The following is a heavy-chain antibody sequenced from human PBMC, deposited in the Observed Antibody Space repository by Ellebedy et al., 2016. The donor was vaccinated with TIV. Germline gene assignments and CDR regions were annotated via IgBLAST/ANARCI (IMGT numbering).Heavy chain of an antibody. CDR3: TTGDSNPYHFYYYGMDV. CDR1: GFTFNNAW. V-gene: IGHV3-15*07. CDR2: IRSKTDGGTT. Sequence: GESLKISCAASGFTFNNAWMNWVRQAPGRGLEWVGRIRSKTDGGTTDYAEPVKGRFTISRDDSKNTLYLQMNSLKTEDTDVYFCTTGDSNPYHFYYYGMDVWGQGTTVIVSS. J-gene: IGHJ6*02. D-gene: IGHD3-22*01.